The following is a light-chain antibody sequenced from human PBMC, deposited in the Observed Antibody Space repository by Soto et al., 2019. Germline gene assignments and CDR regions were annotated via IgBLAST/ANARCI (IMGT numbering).Light chain of an antibody. J-gene: IGLJ1*01. CDR2: EVS. V-gene: IGLV2-8*01. CDR1: SSDVGGYNY. Sequence: QSALTQPPSASGSPGQSVTISCTGTSSDVGGYNYVSWYQHHPGKAPKLMIYEVSKRPSGVPDRFSGSKSGNTASLTVSGLQAEDEADYYCSSNVGSNNFVFGTGTKLTVL. CDR3: SSNVGSNNFV.